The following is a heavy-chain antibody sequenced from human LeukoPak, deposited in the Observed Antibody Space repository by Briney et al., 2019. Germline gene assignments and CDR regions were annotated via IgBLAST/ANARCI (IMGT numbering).Heavy chain of an antibody. D-gene: IGHD2-2*01. CDR1: GFTFSSYA. Sequence: PGGSLRLSCAASGFTFSSYAMSGGREAPGEGGEWGSAISGSGGRTYYADSVKGRFPISRDNSKNTLYLQMNSLRAEATAVYYCASPPIVVVPAAMERFDYWGQGTLVTVSS. J-gene: IGHJ4*02. CDR3: ASPPIVVVPAAMERFDY. CDR2: ISGSGGRT. V-gene: IGHV3-23*01.